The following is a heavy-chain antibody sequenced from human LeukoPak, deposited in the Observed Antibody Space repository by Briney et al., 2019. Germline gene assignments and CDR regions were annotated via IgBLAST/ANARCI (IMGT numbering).Heavy chain of an antibody. D-gene: IGHD3-9*01. Sequence: ASVKVSFKASGYTFTCYDNNWGRQATGQGLEWMGWMKPNSGKTGYSQKFQGRVTMTRNTSLSTAYMEMRSLGSADTDVYYYSRAGDYARYFDWLSTRPRNWFDPWGQGTLVTVSS. J-gene: IGHJ5*02. CDR1: GYTFTCYD. CDR2: MKPNSGKT. CDR3: SRAGDYARYFDWLSTRPRNWFDP. V-gene: IGHV1-8*01.